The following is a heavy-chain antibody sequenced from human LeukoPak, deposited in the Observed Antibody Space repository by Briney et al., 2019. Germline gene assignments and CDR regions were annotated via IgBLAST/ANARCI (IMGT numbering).Heavy chain of an antibody. CDR2: VSGTGGST. CDR3: AKASFADFWSGYYAYYFDN. CDR1: GFTFSTYT. V-gene: IGHV3-23*01. Sequence: GGSLRLSCAASGFTFSTYTTSWVRQAPGKGLEWVSAVSGTGGSTYYADSVKGRFTISRDNPKNTLYLEMNSLRAEDTAVYYCAKASFADFWSGYYAYYFDNWGQGTLVTVSS. J-gene: IGHJ4*02. D-gene: IGHD3-3*01.